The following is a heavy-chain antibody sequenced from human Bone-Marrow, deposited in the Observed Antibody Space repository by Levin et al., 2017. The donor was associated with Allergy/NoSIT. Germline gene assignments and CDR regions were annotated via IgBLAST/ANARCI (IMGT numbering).Heavy chain of an antibody. V-gene: IGHV3-30-3*01. D-gene: IGHD4-17*01. CDR2: ISYGGTTK. J-gene: IGHJ3*02. CDR3: ASSKREDYGDYAGGRDALDI. CDR1: GFSFSSYA. Sequence: QPGESLKISCAASGFSFSSYAINWVRQAPGKGLEWVAVISYGGTTKHYAESVRGRFTVSRDNSKNALYLQMNSLRVADTAVYYCASSKREDYGDYAGGRDALDIWGQGTMVTVSS.